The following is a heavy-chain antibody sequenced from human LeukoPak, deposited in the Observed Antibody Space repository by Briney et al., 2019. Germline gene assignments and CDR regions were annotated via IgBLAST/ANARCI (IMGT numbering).Heavy chain of an antibody. J-gene: IGHJ4*02. CDR1: GFSFGGYA. CDR3: TRVNYYGSGSYYIGSFDY. V-gene: IGHV3-49*03. Sequence: GGSLRLSCTASGFSFGGYAMSWFRQAPGKGLGWIGFIRSKTYGGTTEYAASVKGRFTISRDDSKSIAYLQMNSLKTEDTAVYYCTRVNYYGSGSYYIGSFDYWGQGTLVTVSS. CDR2: IRSKTYGGTT. D-gene: IGHD3-10*01.